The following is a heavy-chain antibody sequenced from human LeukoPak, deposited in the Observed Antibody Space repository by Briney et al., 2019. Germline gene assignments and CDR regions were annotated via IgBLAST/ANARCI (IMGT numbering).Heavy chain of an antibody. J-gene: IGHJ4*02. CDR3: ARVYGSGSYYY. CDR2: ISTDTTYT. CDR1: GFTFRDYY. V-gene: IGHV3-11*05. Sequence: GGSLRLSCAASGFTFRDYYMTWIRQAPGKGLEWVSYISTDTTYTNYADSVKGRFTISRDNAKNSLYLQMNSLRVEDTAAYYCARVYGSGSYYYWGQGTLVTVSS. D-gene: IGHD3-10*01.